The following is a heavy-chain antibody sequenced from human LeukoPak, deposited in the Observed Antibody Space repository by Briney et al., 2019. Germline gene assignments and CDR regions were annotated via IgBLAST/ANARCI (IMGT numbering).Heavy chain of an antibody. Sequence: GGSLRLSCAASGFTFSSYAMHWVRQAPGKGLEWVAVISYDGSNKYYADSVKGRFTISRDNSKNTLYLQMNSLRAEDTAVYYCAKGSVGARGEFDYWGQGTLVTVSS. CDR1: GFTFSSYA. V-gene: IGHV3-30*04. D-gene: IGHD1-26*01. CDR2: ISYDGSNK. J-gene: IGHJ4*02. CDR3: AKGSVGARGEFDY.